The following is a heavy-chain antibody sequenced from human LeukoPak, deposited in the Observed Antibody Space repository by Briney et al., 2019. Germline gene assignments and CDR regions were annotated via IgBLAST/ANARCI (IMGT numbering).Heavy chain of an antibody. CDR1: GYTLTELS. Sequence: ASVEVSCKVSGYTLTELSMHWVRQAPGKGLEWMGGFDPEDGETIYAQKFQGRVTMTEDTSTDTAYMELSSLRSEDTGVYYCATTFDCWSYKYYFYFLGQGTLATVSS. CDR2: FDPEDGET. V-gene: IGHV1-24*01. D-gene: IGHD3-3*01. CDR3: ATTFDCWSYKYYFYF. J-gene: IGHJ4*02.